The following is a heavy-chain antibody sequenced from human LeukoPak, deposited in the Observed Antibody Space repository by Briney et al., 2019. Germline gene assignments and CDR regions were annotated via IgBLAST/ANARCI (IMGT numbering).Heavy chain of an antibody. CDR1: GFTFSHAW. CDR2: IKSKTDGGTT. D-gene: IGHD2-15*01. V-gene: IGHV3-15*01. CDR3: TALPYCSGGSCYTKWFDP. Sequence: GGSLRLSCVGSGFTFSHAWMSWVRQAPGKGLEWVGRIKSKTDGGTTDYAAPVKGRFTISRDDSKNTLYLQMNSLKTEDTAVYYCTALPYCSGGSCYTKWFDPWGQGTLVTVSS. J-gene: IGHJ5*02.